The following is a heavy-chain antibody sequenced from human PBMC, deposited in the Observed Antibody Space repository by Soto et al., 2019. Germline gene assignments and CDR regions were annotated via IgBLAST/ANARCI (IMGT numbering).Heavy chain of an antibody. CDR3: ARFRVQLWFGELLSGDAFDI. CDR2: IIPIFGTA. J-gene: IGHJ3*02. CDR1: GGTFSSYA. V-gene: IGHV1-69*06. Sequence: GASVKVSCKASGGTFSSYAISWVRQAPGQGLEWMGGIIPIFGTANYAQKFQGRVTITADKSTSTAYMELSSLRSEDTAVYYCARFRVQLWFGELLSGDAFDIWGQGTMVTVSS. D-gene: IGHD3-10*01.